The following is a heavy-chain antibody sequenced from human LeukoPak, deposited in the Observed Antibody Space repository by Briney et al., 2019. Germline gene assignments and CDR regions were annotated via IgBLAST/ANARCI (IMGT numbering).Heavy chain of an antibody. CDR1: GGSISSGSYY. D-gene: IGHD3-22*01. CDR3: ARDGLLQADYYYYMDV. J-gene: IGHJ6*03. V-gene: IGHV4-39*07. Sequence: SETLSLTCTVSGGSISSGSYYWGWIRQPPGKGLEWIGSIYHSGSTYYNPSLKSRVTISVDTSKNQFSLKLSSVTAADTAVYYCARDGLLQADYYYYMDVWGKGTTVTVSS. CDR2: IYHSGST.